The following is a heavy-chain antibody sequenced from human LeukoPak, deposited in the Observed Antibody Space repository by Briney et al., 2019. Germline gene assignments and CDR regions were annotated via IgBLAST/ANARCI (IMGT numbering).Heavy chain of an antibody. CDR2: IKGKTDGETT. J-gene: IGHJ4*02. V-gene: IGHV3-15*07. CDR3: TTDDRHSDDY. CDR1: GLTFNNAW. D-gene: IGHD3-22*01. Sequence: KPGGSLRLSCAASGLTFNNAWMIWVRQAPGKGPEWVGRIKGKTDGETTDYAAPVKGRFTISRDDSKSTLYLQMNSLQTEDTAVYYCTTDDRHSDDYWGQGTLVTVSS.